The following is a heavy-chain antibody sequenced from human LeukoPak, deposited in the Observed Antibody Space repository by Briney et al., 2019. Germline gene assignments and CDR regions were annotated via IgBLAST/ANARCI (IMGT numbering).Heavy chain of an antibody. Sequence: ASVKVSCKASGYTFTSYYMHWVRQAPGQGLEWMGIINPSGGSTSYAQKFQGRVTMTRDTSISTAYMELSRLRSDDTAVYYRARGGSNDAFDIWAKGQWSPSLQ. CDR3: ARGGSNDAFDI. CDR2: INPSGGST. V-gene: IGHV1-46*01. J-gene: IGHJ3*02. CDR1: GYTFTSYY.